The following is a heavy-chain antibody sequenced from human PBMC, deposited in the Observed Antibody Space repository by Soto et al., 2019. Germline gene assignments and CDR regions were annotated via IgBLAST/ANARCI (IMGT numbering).Heavy chain of an antibody. CDR1: GYTFTGYY. CDR3: ARARARITIFGVVTKGDYYGMDV. Sequence: ASVKVSCKASGYTFTGYYMHWVRQAPGQGLEWMGWINPNSGGTNYAQKFQGRVTMTRDTSISTAYMELSRLRSDDTAVYYCARARARITIFGVVTKGDYYGMDVWGQGTTVTVYS. J-gene: IGHJ6*02. D-gene: IGHD3-3*01. CDR2: INPNSGGT. V-gene: IGHV1-2*02.